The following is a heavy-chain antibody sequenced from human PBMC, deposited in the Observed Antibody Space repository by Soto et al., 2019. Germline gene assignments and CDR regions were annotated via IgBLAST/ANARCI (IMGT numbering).Heavy chain of an antibody. CDR1: GGSISSGGYY. CDR2: IYYSGST. V-gene: IGHV4-31*03. CDR3: ARERNYDSSGYNYYYGMDV. J-gene: IGHJ6*02. D-gene: IGHD3-22*01. Sequence: QVQLQESGPGLVKPSQTLSLTCTVSGGSISSGGYYWSWIRQHPGKGLEWIGYIYYSGSTYYNPSLKSRVTISVDTSKNQFSLKLSSVTAADTAVYYCARERNYDSSGYNYYYGMDVWGQGTTVTVSS.